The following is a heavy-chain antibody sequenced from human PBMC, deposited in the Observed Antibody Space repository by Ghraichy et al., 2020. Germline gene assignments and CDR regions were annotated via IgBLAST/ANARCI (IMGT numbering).Heavy chain of an antibody. Sequence: SETLSLTCTVSGGSISSYYWSWIRQPPGKGLEWIGYIYYSGSTNYNPSLKSRVTISVDTSKNQFSLKLSSVTAADTAVYYCARVESDFWSGSPTNAFDPWGQGTLVTVSS. CDR3: ARVESDFWSGSPTNAFDP. D-gene: IGHD3-3*01. CDR2: IYYSGST. J-gene: IGHJ5*02. V-gene: IGHV4-59*01. CDR1: GGSISSYY.